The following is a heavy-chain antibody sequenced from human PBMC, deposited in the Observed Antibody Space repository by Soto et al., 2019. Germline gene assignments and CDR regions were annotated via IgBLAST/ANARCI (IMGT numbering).Heavy chain of an antibody. Sequence: QVQLVESGGGVVQPGGSLRLSCAASGFTFSSYAMHWVRQAPGKGLEWVAVISYDGSNKYYADSVKGRFTISRDNSKNTLYLQMNSLRAEDTAVYYCARGLLEEWELLFRPGFDYWGQGTLVTVSS. CDR2: ISYDGSNK. CDR1: GFTFSSYA. CDR3: ARGLLEEWELLFRPGFDY. J-gene: IGHJ4*02. D-gene: IGHD1-26*01. V-gene: IGHV3-30-3*01.